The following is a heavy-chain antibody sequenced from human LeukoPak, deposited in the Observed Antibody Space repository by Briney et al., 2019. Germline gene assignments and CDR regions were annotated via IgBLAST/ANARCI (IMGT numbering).Heavy chain of an antibody. CDR1: GGSISSSSYY. Sequence: KPSETLSLTCTVSGGSISSSSYYWGWIRQPPGKGLEWIGSIYYSGSTYYNPSLKSRVTISVDTSKNQFSLKLSSVTAADTAVYYCARHELGSWLTYFDYWGQGTLVTVSS. J-gene: IGHJ4*02. CDR3: ARHELGSWLTYFDY. D-gene: IGHD6-13*01. V-gene: IGHV4-39*01. CDR2: IYYSGST.